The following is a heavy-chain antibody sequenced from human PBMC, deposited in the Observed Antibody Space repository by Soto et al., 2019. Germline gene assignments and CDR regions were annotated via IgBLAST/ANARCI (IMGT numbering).Heavy chain of an antibody. CDR2: ISRSSSYI. V-gene: IGHV3-21*01. CDR1: GFIFSSYS. Sequence: EVQLLESGGGLVKPGGSLRLSCAASGFIFSSYSMNWFRQAPGKGLEWVSSISRSSSYIYYADSVKGRFTISRDNAKNSLYLQMNRLRAEDTAVYYCVRDLRDIVVVVAAADYWGQGTLVTVS. D-gene: IGHD2-15*01. J-gene: IGHJ4*02. CDR3: VRDLRDIVVVVAAADY.